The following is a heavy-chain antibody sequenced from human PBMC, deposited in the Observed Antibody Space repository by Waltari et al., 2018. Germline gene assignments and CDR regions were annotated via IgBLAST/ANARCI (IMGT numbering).Heavy chain of an antibody. V-gene: IGHV1-46*01. CDR1: GYTFTSYY. Sequence: QVQLVQSGAEVKKPGASVKVSCKASGYTFTSYYMHWVRQAPGQGLEWMEIINPSGGSTSYAQKIQGRVTMTREASTRTVYMEQSSLRSEDTAVYYCASIAVAVARFDYWGQGTLVTVSS. CDR3: ASIAVAVARFDY. J-gene: IGHJ4*02. D-gene: IGHD6-19*01. CDR2: INPSGGST.